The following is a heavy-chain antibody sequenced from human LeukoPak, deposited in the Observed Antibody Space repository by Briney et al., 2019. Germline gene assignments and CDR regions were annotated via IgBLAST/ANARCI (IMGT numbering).Heavy chain of an antibody. D-gene: IGHD3-22*01. Sequence: ASVKVSCKASGYTFTGYYMHWVRQAPGQGLEWMGWINPNSGGTNYAQKFQGRVTMTRDTSISTAYMELSRLRSDDTAVYYCAGTYYDSSGYWPNPAEYFQHWGQGTLVTVSS. CDR3: AGTYYDSSGYWPNPAEYFQH. J-gene: IGHJ1*01. CDR2: INPNSGGT. V-gene: IGHV1-2*02. CDR1: GYTFTGYY.